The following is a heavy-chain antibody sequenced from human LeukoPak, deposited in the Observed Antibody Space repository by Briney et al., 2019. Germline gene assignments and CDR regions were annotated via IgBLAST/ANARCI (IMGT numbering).Heavy chain of an antibody. CDR1: GGSISSYM. J-gene: IGHJ4*02. Sequence: PSETLSLTCTVAGGSISSYMWTWIRQTPEKGLEWMGHVYDSGVTDYNPALKSRVTISLDRSKDHFSLQVGAVTAADTAIYYCARGQTVRSYEFWGQGTLVTVSS. CDR2: VYDSGVT. CDR3: ARGQTVRSYEF. V-gene: IGHV4-59*01. D-gene: IGHD3-22*01.